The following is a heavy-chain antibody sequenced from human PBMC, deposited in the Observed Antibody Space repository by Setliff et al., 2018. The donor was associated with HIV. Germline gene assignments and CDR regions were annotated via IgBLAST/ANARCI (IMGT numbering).Heavy chain of an antibody. V-gene: IGHV1-69*13. CDR3: ARSGWPYYYYYYAMDV. J-gene: IGHJ6*02. CDR2: IIPIFGTA. D-gene: IGHD6-19*01. Sequence: SVKVSCKASGGTFSSYAISWVRQAPGQGLEWMGGIIPIFGTANYAQKFQGRVTITADESTSTAYMELSSLRSEDTAVYYCARSGWPYYYYYYAMDVWGQGTTVTVSS. CDR1: GGTFSSYA.